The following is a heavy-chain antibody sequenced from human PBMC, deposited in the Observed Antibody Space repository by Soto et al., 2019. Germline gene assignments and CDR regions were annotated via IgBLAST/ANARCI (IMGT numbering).Heavy chain of an antibody. D-gene: IGHD2-15*01. CDR2: INPNSGGT. Sequence: SVKGSRKASGSTFTGYYMHWVRQAPGQGLEWMGWINPNSGGTNYAQKFQGWVTMTRDTSISTAYMELSRLRSDDTAVYYCARALGSVRHHYCCMDVSCQAILVTV. J-gene: IGHJ6*02. V-gene: IGHV1-2*04. CDR3: ARALGSVRHHYCCMDV. CDR1: GSTFTGYY.